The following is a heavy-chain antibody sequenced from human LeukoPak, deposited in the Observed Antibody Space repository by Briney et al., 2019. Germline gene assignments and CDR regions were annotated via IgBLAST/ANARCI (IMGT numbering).Heavy chain of an antibody. Sequence: GGSLRLSCAASGFTFSTFSMNWVRQAPGKGLEWVSSISGRSNYIFYADSVKGRFTISRDNAENSLYLQMNSLRAEDTAVYYCARLKLLWSNYFDYWGQGTLVTVSS. CDR2: ISGRSNYI. J-gene: IGHJ4*02. D-gene: IGHD2-2*01. CDR1: GFTFSTFS. CDR3: ARLKLLWSNYFDY. V-gene: IGHV3-21*01.